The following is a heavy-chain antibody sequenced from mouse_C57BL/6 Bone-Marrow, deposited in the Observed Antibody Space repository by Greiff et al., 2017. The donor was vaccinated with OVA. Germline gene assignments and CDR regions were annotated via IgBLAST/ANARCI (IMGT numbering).Heavy chain of an antibody. CDR2: IHPNSGST. V-gene: IGHV1-64*01. D-gene: IGHD2-1*01. CDR3: ASGDLLWYFDV. CDR1: GYTFTSYW. J-gene: IGHJ1*03. Sequence: VKLMESGAELVKPGASVKLSCKASGYTFTSYWMHWVKQRPGQGLEWIGMIHPNSGSTNYNEKFKSKATLTVDKSSSTAYMQLSSLTSEDSAVYYCASGDLLWYFDVWGTGTTVTVSS.